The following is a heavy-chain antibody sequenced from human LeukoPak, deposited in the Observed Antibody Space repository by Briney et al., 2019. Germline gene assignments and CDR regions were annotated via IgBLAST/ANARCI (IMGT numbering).Heavy chain of an antibody. J-gene: IGHJ6*03. D-gene: IGHD2-21*01. CDR3: ARARGGAVFKNYYYYMDV. CDR2: INHSGST. CDR1: GGSFSGYY. Sequence: SETLSLTCAVYGGSFSGYYWSWIRQPPGKGLEWIGEINHSGSTNYNPSLKSRVTISVDTSKNQFSLKLSSVTAADTAVYYCARARGGAVFKNYYYYMDVWGKGTTVTVSS. V-gene: IGHV4-34*01.